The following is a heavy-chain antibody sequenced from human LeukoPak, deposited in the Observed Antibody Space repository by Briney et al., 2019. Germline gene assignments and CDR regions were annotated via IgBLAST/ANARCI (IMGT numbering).Heavy chain of an antibody. CDR2: ISGSGRNT. J-gene: IGHJ4*02. CDR3: AKGSDSSDSSLFDY. D-gene: IGHD3-22*01. Sequence: ETLSLTCTVSGGSISSYYWSWIRQPPGKGLEWVSVISGSGRNTYYADSVKGRFTISRDNSKNTLYLQMNSLRAEDTAVYYCAKGSDSSDSSLFDYWGQGTLVTVSS. CDR1: GGSISSYY. V-gene: IGHV3-23*01.